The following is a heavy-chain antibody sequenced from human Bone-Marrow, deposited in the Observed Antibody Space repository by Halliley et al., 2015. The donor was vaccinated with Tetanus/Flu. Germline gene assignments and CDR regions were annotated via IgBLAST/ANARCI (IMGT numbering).Heavy chain of an antibody. Sequence: GILSPGASDTGYGPSFQGQVLISADTSLSPAYLQWSSLKASDTAMYYCARRNQELVSSGMDVWGQGATVTVSS. CDR3: ARRNQELVSSGMDV. J-gene: IGHJ6*02. CDR2: LSPGASDT. D-gene: IGHD6-6*01. V-gene: IGHV5-51*01.